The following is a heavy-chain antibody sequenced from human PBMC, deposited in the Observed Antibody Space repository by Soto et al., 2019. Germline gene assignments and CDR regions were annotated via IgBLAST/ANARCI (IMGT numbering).Heavy chain of an antibody. CDR3: ARGAYRFFDY. J-gene: IGHJ4*02. V-gene: IGHV3-30-3*01. CDR1: GFTFSGYA. Sequence: QVQLVESGGGVVQPGKSLRLSCVASGFTFSGYAMHWIRQAPGKAPEWVALISSDGSSTLYADSVRGRFTISRDNSRDSLYLQLTSLTPDDTAVFSCARGAYRFFDYWGQGTLVTVSS. D-gene: IGHD4-4*01. CDR2: ISSDGSST.